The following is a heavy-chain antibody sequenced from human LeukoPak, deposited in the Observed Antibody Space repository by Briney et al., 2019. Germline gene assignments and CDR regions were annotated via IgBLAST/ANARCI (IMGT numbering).Heavy chain of an antibody. Sequence: ASVKVSCKASGYTFTGQYMHWVRQAPGQGLEWMGWINPNSGGTNYAQKFQGRVTMTRDTSIRTAYMELSRLRSDDTAVYYCARAMVVAATPRYYYYMDVWGKGTTVTVSS. CDR3: ARAMVVAATPRYYYYMDV. CDR2: INPNSGGT. D-gene: IGHD2-15*01. J-gene: IGHJ6*03. CDR1: GYTFTGQY. V-gene: IGHV1-2*02.